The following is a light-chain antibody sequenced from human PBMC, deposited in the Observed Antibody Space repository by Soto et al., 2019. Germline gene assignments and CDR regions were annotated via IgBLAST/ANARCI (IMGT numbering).Light chain of an antibody. J-gene: IGKJ4*01. V-gene: IGKV1-17*01. CDR2: AAS. Sequence: IQMTQSPSSLSASVGDRVTITCRASQDIRNDLGWYQQKPGKDPKSLIYAASSLQSGVPSRFSGSGSGTEFTLTITSVQPDDFATYYCQQYSDYSAHGLSFGGGTKVDIK. CDR3: QQYSDYSAHGLS. CDR1: QDIRND.